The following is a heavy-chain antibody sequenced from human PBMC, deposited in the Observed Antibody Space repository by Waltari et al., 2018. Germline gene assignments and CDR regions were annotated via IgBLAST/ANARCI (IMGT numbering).Heavy chain of an antibody. J-gene: IGHJ4*02. Sequence: EVQLMESGGGLVQPGGSLRLSCAGSGFTFSTYWMSWVRQAPGKGLEWVANIKPDGSEKYYVDSVKGRFTISRDNAKNSLYLQMDSLRAEDTAVYYCARTLRQSSSWYGYWGQGTLVTVSS. V-gene: IGHV3-7*01. CDR1: GFTFSTYW. CDR3: ARTLRQSSSWYGY. D-gene: IGHD6-13*01. CDR2: IKPDGSEK.